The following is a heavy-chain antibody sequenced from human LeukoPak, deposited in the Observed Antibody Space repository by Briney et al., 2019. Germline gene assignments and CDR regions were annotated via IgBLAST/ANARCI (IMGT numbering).Heavy chain of an antibody. Sequence: ASVKVSCKASGYTFTSYFMHWVRQTPGQGLEWMGIINPSGGSTSYAQKFQGRVTMTRATSTSTVYMELSSLRSEDTAVYYCARVELNYGMDVWRQGTTVTVSS. CDR1: GYTFTSYF. CDR3: ARVELNYGMDV. J-gene: IGHJ6*02. D-gene: IGHD1-7*01. CDR2: INPSGGST. V-gene: IGHV1-46*01.